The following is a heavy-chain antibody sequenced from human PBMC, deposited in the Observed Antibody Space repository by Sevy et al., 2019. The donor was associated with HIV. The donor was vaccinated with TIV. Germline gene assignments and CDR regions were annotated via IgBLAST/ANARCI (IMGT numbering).Heavy chain of an antibody. CDR3: TAVGLRYFSGSSSYQGDWFDP. CDR2: FDPQYCET. V-gene: IGHV1-24*01. Sequence: ASVKVSCKVSGYTLTKLSIHWVRQAPGKGLEWMGDFDPQYCETIYAQKFQGRLTMTEDTSPDTAFMELSSLTPEDTAVYYCTAVGLRYFSGSSSYQGDWFDPWGQGTLVTVSS. D-gene: IGHD2-15*01. J-gene: IGHJ5*02. CDR1: GYTLTKLS.